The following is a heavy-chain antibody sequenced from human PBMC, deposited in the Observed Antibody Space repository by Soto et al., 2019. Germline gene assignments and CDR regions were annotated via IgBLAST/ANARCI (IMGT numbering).Heavy chain of an antibody. V-gene: IGHV3-11*01. D-gene: IGHD2-15*01. J-gene: IGHJ4*02. CDR1: GFTFSDYY. CDR3: EAPVARDS. CDR2: ISSSGNTV. Sequence: LRLSCAASGFTFSDYYMSWIRQAPGKGLEWVSYISSSGNTVYYADSVKGRFTISRDNAKKSLFLQMNSLRAEDTAVYYCEAPVARDSWGQGTLVTVSS.